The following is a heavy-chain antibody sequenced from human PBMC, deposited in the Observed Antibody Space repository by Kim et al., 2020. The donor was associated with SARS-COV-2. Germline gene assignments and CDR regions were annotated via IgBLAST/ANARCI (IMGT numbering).Heavy chain of an antibody. V-gene: IGHV4-34*01. Sequence: SETLSLTCGVYGESLIGYYWTWIRQPPGKGLEWIGEIDHSGTTSYNPSLKSRATISLATSEKQLSLWLNSVTDADTAVYYCARIGAPATYSYYYIMDVWGQGTTVTVSS. CDR2: IDHSGTT. CDR1: GESLIGYY. D-gene: IGHD3-16*01. J-gene: IGHJ6*02. CDR3: ARIGAPATYSYYYIMDV.